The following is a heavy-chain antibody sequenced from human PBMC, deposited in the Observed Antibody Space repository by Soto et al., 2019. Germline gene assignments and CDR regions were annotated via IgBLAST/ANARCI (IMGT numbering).Heavy chain of an antibody. CDR3: ARDRDVVAATFDY. J-gene: IGHJ4*02. CDR1: GYTFTNYY. CDR2: INPSGGST. Sequence: GASVKVSCKASGYTFTNYYIHWVRQAPGQGLEWMGIINPSGGSTDYAQKFQGRITMTRDTSTTTVYMELSSPRSEDTAVYYCARDRDVVAATFDYWGQGTLVTVSS. D-gene: IGHD2-15*01. V-gene: IGHV1-46*01.